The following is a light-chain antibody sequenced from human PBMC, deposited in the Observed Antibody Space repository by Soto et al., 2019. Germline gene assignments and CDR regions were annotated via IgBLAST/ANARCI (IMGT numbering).Light chain of an antibody. J-gene: IGKJ1*01. CDR2: GAS. Sequence: EIVLTQSPGTLSLSPGERATLSCRASQSVRSDYLAWYQQKPGQAPRLHIYGASTRATGIPDRFSGSGSGTDFTLTISRLEPEDFAVYYCQQHGSSSWSFGQGTKVDIK. V-gene: IGKV3-20*01. CDR3: QQHGSSSWS. CDR1: QSVRSDY.